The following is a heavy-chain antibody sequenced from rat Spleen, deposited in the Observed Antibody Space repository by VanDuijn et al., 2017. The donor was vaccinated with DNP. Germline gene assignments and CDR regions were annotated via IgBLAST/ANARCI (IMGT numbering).Heavy chain of an antibody. J-gene: IGHJ2*01. CDR3: IRWNSGHFDY. D-gene: IGHD4-3*01. CDR2: IGSDDYAP. V-gene: IGHV5-22*01. Sequence: EVQLVESGGGLVQPGRSLKLFCAASGFTFSDYYMAWVRQAPTKGLEWVAYIGSDDYAPYYGDSVKGRFTISRDNAKSTLYLQMNSLRSEDMATYYCIRWNSGHFDYWGQGVMVTVSS. CDR1: GFTFSDYY.